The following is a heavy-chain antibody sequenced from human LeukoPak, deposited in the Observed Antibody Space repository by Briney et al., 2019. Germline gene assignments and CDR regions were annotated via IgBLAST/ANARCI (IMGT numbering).Heavy chain of an antibody. J-gene: IGHJ5*02. Sequence: SETLSLTCTVSGGPISTYYWSWLRQPPGKGLEWIGYIYYSGSTNYNPSLKSRVTISVDTSKNQFSLKLSSVTTADTAVYYCARETSYRSSLNWFDPWGQGTLVTVSP. V-gene: IGHV4-59*01. CDR3: ARETSYRSSLNWFDP. D-gene: IGHD6-13*01. CDR2: IYYSGST. CDR1: GGPISTYY.